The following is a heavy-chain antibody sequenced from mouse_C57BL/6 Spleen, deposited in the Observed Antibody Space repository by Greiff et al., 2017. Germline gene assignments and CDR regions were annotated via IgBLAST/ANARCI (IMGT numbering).Heavy chain of an antibody. D-gene: IGHD2-5*01. J-gene: IGHJ3*01. CDR3: ARIGYSNYVGAY. CDR2: IYPGDADT. V-gene: IGHV1-80*01. CDR1: GYAFSSYW. Sequence: VPLQQSGAELLQPGASVKISCKSSGYAFSSYWLNLVKHRPGTGLALVGQIYPGDADTNYNRTFQCKTPLTADKSSSSAYMQLSSLTSEDSAVYVCARIGYSNYVGAYWGQGTLVTVSA.